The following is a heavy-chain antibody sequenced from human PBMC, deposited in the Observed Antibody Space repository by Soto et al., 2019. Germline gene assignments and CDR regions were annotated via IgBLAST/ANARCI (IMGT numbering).Heavy chain of an antibody. CDR1: GGSISSSSYY. V-gene: IGHV4-39*01. D-gene: IGHD6-13*01. J-gene: IGHJ4*02. Sequence: SETLSLTCTVSGGSISSSSYYWGWIRQPPGKGLEWIGSIYYSGSTYYNPSLKSRVTISVDTSKNQFSLKLSSVTAADTAVYYCARHGRWYHLDYWGQGTLVTVSS. CDR3: ARHGRWYHLDY. CDR2: IYYSGST.